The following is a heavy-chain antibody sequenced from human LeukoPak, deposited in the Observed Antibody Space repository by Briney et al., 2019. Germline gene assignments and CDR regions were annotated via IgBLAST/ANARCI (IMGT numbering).Heavy chain of an antibody. J-gene: IGHJ5*02. CDR1: GYTFINDW. Sequence: ASVKVSCKASGYTFINDWMHWVRQAPGQGLEWVGLINPTGTTTLYAQKFQGRVTLTRDMSTSTDYMELRSLKSEDTAVYYCARDNSVGDIAWWFDPWGQGTLVTVSS. CDR3: ARDNSVGDIAWWFDP. D-gene: IGHD3-10*01. V-gene: IGHV1-46*01. CDR2: INPTGTTT.